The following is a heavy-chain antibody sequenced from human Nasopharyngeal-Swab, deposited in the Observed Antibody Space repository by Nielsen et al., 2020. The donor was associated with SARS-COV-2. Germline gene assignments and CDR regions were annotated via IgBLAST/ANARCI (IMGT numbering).Heavy chain of an antibody. CDR1: GVSSSGHR. D-gene: IGHD2-2*01. J-gene: IGHJ6*03. CDR3: ARGGAGVVPAPVLGLGPYYSYYYMDV. V-gene: IGHV4-34*01. Sequence: SETLSLTCAVYGVSSSGHRWSWVRQPPGKGLEWFGEVNHGGRTNYNPSLKSRVTISVATCKNQFSLKLSSVTAADTAVYYCARGGAGVVPAPVLGLGPYYSYYYMDVWGKGTTGTVSS. CDR2: VNHGGRT.